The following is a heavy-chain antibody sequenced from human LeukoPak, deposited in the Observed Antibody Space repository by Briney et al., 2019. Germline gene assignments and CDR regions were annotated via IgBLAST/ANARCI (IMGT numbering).Heavy chain of an antibody. CDR1: GGSINESIYY. D-gene: IGHD4-23*01. CDR3: ARSGGYGGNSGTYYYYYMDV. J-gene: IGHJ6*03. CDR2: VHHSGTT. Sequence: SETLPLTCSVLGGSINESIYYWIWVRQPPGKGPDWIGSVHHSGTTYYNPSLKSRVTISVDTPKNQFSLKLSSVTAADTAVYYCARSGGYGGNSGTYYYYYMDVWGKGTTVTISS. V-gene: IGHV4-39*07.